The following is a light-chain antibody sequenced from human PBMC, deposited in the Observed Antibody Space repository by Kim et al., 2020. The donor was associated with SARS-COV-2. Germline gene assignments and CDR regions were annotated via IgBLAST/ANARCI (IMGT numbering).Light chain of an antibody. CDR3: QQYNNWPLT. CDR1: QSVSSN. V-gene: IGKV3-15*01. J-gene: IGKJ4*01. Sequence: VSPGERATPSCRASQSVSSNLAWTQQKRGQAPRPLIYGASTRATGSPARFSGSGSGTEFTLTVSSLQSVDFGVYYCQQYNNWPLTFGGGTKVDIK. CDR2: GAS.